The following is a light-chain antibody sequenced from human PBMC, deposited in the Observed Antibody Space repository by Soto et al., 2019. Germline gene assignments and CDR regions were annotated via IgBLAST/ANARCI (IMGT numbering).Light chain of an antibody. CDR3: QQYNNWPPL. Sequence: EIVMTQSPATPSVSPGERATLSCRASQSVSSNLAWYQQKPGQAPRLLIYGASTRATGIPARFSGSGSGTEFTLTISSLQSEDFAVYYCQQYNNWPPLFGGGTKVEIK. CDR2: GAS. V-gene: IGKV3-15*01. CDR1: QSVSSN. J-gene: IGKJ4*01.